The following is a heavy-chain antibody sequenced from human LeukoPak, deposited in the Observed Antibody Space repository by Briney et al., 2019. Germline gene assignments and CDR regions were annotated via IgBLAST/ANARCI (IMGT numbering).Heavy chain of an antibody. CDR2: ISSNGGST. D-gene: IGHD1-1*01. CDR3: VKGLSYNWNDYWFDP. J-gene: IGHJ5*02. Sequence: GGSLRLSCSASGFTFSSYAMHWVRQAPGKGLEYVSAISSNGGSTYYADSVKGRFTISRDNSKYTLYLQMSSLSAEDTALYYCVKGLSYNWNDYWFDPWGQGTLVTVSS. V-gene: IGHV3-64D*09. CDR1: GFTFSSYA.